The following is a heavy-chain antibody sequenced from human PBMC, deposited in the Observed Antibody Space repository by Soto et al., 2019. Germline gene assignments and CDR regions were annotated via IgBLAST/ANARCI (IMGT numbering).Heavy chain of an antibody. CDR1: GYRFSSYW. Sequence: PGESLKISCKGSGYRFSSYWIAWVRQTPWKCLEWMWIIYPGDSYTRYSPSFEGQVTMSADKSSSTAYLQCSSLKASYTAMYYCARQGSNGAYYYYGMDVWGQGTTVTVSS. D-gene: IGHD3-16*01. CDR2: IYPGDSYT. CDR3: ARQGSNGAYYYYGMDV. V-gene: IGHV5-51*01. J-gene: IGHJ6*02.